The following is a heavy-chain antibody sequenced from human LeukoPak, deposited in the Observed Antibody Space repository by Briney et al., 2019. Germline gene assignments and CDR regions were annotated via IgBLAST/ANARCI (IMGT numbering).Heavy chain of an antibody. V-gene: IGHV1-8*03. J-gene: IGHJ4*02. D-gene: IGHD2-2*01. CDR1: GYTFTSYD. CDR2: MNPNSGNT. Sequence: ASVKVSCKASGYTFTSYDINWVRQATGQGLEWMGWMNPNSGNTGYAQKFQGRVTITRNTSISTAYMELSSLRSEDTAVYYCAKLPYQMLMFADYWGQGTLVTVSS. CDR3: AKLPYQMLMFADY.